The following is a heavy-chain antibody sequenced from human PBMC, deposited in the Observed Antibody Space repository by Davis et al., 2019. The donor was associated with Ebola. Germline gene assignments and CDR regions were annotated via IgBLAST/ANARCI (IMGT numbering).Heavy chain of an antibody. V-gene: IGHV4-34*01. J-gene: IGHJ5*02. CDR3: TRGWGTFRLDP. Sequence: SETLSLTCVVSGGSFSGHYWSWIRQPPGKGLEWIGEVFDDGSTNYNPSLKSRVSISVDTSKAHFSLNLNSVTAADTGLYYCTRGWGTFRLDPWGQGTLVTVSS. CDR2: VFDDGST. CDR1: GGSFSGHY. D-gene: IGHD3-16*01.